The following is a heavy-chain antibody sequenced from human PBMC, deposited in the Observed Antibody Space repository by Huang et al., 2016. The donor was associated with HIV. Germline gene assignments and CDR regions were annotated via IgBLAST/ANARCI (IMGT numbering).Heavy chain of an antibody. D-gene: IGHD5-18*01. CDR3: ARGVGNSNRGFDI. Sequence: QVQLVQSGAEMKKSGSSVKVSCKASGGTVSSFSFTWVRQDPGHGLEWMGGIIHWQDKTDLAQKFRGRVTLTADESTNTAFMELSGLTSQDTAVYYCARGVGNSNRGFDIWGQGTLVTVS. CDR2: IIHWQDKT. J-gene: IGHJ4*02. V-gene: IGHV1-69*10. CDR1: GGTVSSFS.